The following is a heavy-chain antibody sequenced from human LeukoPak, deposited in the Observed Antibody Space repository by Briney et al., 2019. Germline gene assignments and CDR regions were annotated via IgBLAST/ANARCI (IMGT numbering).Heavy chain of an antibody. Sequence: GGSLRLSCAASGFTFSSYGMHWVRQAPGKGLEWVAVIWYDGSKKYYADSVKGRFTISRDNSKNTLYLQMNSLRAEDTAVYYCAKDDVGCSSTSCYTEDAFDIWGQGTMVTVSS. CDR1: GFTFSSYG. CDR3: AKDDVGCSSTSCYTEDAFDI. CDR2: IWYDGSKK. D-gene: IGHD2-2*02. V-gene: IGHV3-30*02. J-gene: IGHJ3*02.